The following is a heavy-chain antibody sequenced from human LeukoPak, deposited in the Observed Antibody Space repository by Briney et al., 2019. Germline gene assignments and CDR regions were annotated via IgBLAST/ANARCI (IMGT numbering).Heavy chain of an antibody. CDR3: ARSHDILTGYDY. CDR2: IYYSGST. V-gene: IGHV4-59*01. D-gene: IGHD3-9*01. Sequence: SETLSLTCTVSGGSISSYYWSWIRQPPGKGLEWIGYIYYSGSTNYNPSLKSRVTISVDTPKNQFSLKLSSVTAADTAVYYCARSHDILTGYDYWGQGTLVTVSS. CDR1: GGSISSYY. J-gene: IGHJ4*02.